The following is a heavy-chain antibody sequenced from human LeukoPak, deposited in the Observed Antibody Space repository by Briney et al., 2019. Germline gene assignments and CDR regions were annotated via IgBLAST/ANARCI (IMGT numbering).Heavy chain of an antibody. V-gene: IGHV1-18*01. CDR1: GYTFTSYG. CDR2: ISAYNGNT. Sequence: ASVKVPCKASGYTFTSYGISWVRQAPGQGLEWMGWISAYNGNTNYAQKLQGRVTMTTDTSTSTAYMELRSLRSDDTAVYYCARHYGDYGLFWFDPWGQGTLVTVSS. D-gene: IGHD4-17*01. CDR3: ARHYGDYGLFWFDP. J-gene: IGHJ5*02.